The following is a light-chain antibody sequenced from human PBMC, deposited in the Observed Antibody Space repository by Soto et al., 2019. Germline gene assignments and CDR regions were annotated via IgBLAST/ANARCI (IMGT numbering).Light chain of an antibody. Sequence: DVHLTQSPSTLSASVGDRVTMTCRASESIATWLAWYQQKPGKAPKLLIYDASRLESGVPSRFSGGGSGTAFTLTISDLQPDDFATYFCHQYNSYFGQGTKLEF. CDR1: ESIATW. J-gene: IGKJ2*01. V-gene: IGKV1-5*01. CDR3: HQYNSY. CDR2: DAS.